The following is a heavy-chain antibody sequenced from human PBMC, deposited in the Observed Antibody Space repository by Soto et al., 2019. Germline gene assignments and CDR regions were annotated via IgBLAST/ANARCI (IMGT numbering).Heavy chain of an antibody. Sequence: ASVKVSCKASGYTFTSHYMHWVRQAPGQGLDWMGIINCSGGATSYAQKFQGRVTVTRDTSTSTVYMELSDLRSEDTAVDYCARRLMQSDPDYWGQGTPVTVSS. CDR3: ARRLMQSDPDY. CDR1: GYTFTSHY. CDR2: INCSGGAT. V-gene: IGHV1-46*03. J-gene: IGHJ4*02.